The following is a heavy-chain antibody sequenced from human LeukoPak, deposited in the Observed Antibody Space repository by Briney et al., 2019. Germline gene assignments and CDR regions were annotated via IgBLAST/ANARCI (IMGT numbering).Heavy chain of an antibody. Sequence: PGGSLRLSCAASGFTFSRSAMTWVRQTPGKGLDWVSSISSSGNTYYADSVKGRFTISRDNSKNMLYPQMNSLRAEDTAVYYCVKGRISEDGLDFWGQGTLVTVSS. J-gene: IGHJ4*02. CDR3: VKGRISEDGLDF. CDR1: GFTFSRSA. V-gene: IGHV3-23*01. D-gene: IGHD6-13*01. CDR2: ISSSGNT.